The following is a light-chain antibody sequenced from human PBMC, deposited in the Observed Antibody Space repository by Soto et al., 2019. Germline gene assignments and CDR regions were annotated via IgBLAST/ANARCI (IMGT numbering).Light chain of an antibody. J-gene: IGKJ1*01. Sequence: EVVMTQSPATLSVSPGERATLSCRASQSVNANLAWYQQKPGQAPRLLIHGASNRATGIPARFSGSGFGTECLLPISSLQSEDFAVYYCQQYNTWLWTFGQGTKVEI. CDR3: QQYNTWLWT. V-gene: IGKV3-15*01. CDR2: GAS. CDR1: QSVNAN.